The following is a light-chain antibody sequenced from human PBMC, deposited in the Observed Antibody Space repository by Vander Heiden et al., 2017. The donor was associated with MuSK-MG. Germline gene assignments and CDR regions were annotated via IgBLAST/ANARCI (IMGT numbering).Light chain of an antibody. V-gene: IGKV2-28*01. CDR3: RQALQSPRT. J-gene: IGKJ1*01. CDR1: QSLLHSNGYNY. CDR2: LGS. Sequence: SSQSLLHSNGYNYLDWYRQKAGQSPQLLIYLGSNRASGVPDRFSGSGSGTDFTLKISRVEAEDVGVYYCRQALQSPRTFGQGTKVEIK.